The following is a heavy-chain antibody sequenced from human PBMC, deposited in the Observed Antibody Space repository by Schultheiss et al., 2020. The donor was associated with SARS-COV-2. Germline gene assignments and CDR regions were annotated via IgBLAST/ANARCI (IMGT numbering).Heavy chain of an antibody. CDR1: GFTFSSYG. J-gene: IGHJ6*02. Sequence: GESLKISCAASGFTFSSYGMHWVRQAPGKGLEWVAVIWYDGSNKYYADSVKGRFTISRDNSKNTLYLQMNSLRAEDMAVYYCAREKQLVGGRYYYGMDVWGQGTTVTVSS. CDR2: IWYDGSNK. D-gene: IGHD6-6*01. CDR3: AREKQLVGGRYYYGMDV. V-gene: IGHV3-33*01.